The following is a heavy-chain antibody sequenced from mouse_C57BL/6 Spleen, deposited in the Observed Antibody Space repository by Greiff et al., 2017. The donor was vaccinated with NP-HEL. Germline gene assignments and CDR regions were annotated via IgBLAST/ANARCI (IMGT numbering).Heavy chain of an antibody. CDR3: ARGITTVVARGYYAMDY. CDR1: GYTFTSYW. Sequence: QVQLQQSGPELVRPGSSVKLSCKASGYTFTSYWMHWVKQRPIQGLEWIGNIDPSDSETHYNQKFKDKATLTVDKSSSTAYMQLSSLTSEDSAVYYCARGITTVVARGYYAMDYWGQGTSVTVSS. V-gene: IGHV1-52*01. J-gene: IGHJ4*01. CDR2: IDPSDSET. D-gene: IGHD1-1*01.